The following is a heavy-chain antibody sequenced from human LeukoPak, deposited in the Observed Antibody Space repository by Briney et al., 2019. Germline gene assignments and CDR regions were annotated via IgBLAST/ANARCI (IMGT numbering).Heavy chain of an antibody. V-gene: IGHV4-31*03. Sequence: PSETLSLTCTVSGGSISSGGYYWSWIRQHPGKGLEWIGYIYYSGSTYYNPSLKSRVTISVDTSKNQFSLKLSSVTAADTAVYYCAREFKEDGMDVWGQGTTVTVSS. CDR1: GGSISSGGYY. CDR2: IYYSGST. J-gene: IGHJ6*02. CDR3: AREFKEDGMDV.